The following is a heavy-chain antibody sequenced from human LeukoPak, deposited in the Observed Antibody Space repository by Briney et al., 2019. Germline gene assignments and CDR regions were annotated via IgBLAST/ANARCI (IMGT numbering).Heavy chain of an antibody. D-gene: IGHD4-23*01. CDR3: ARGRRWGWYFDL. Sequence: SETLSLTCTVSGGSISSYYWSWIRQPPGKGLEWIVYIYYSGSTNYNPSLKSRVTISVDTSKNQFSLKLSSVTAADTAVYYCARGRRWGWYFDLWGRGTLVTVSS. CDR1: GGSISSYY. J-gene: IGHJ2*01. CDR2: IYYSGST. V-gene: IGHV4-59*01.